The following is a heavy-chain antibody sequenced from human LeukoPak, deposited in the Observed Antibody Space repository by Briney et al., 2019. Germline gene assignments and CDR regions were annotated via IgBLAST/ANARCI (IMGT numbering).Heavy chain of an antibody. CDR3: ARGRYDSSGYYPRFDY. J-gene: IGHJ4*02. CDR1: GGSLSGYY. CDR2: INHSGRT. Sequence: SETLSLTCADHGGSLSGYYWSWICQPPGKGLEWIGEINHSGRTNYNPSLKSRVTISVDTSKNKFSLKLSSVTDADTAVYYCARGRYDSSGYYPRFDYWGQGTLVTVSS. V-gene: IGHV4-34*01. D-gene: IGHD3-22*01.